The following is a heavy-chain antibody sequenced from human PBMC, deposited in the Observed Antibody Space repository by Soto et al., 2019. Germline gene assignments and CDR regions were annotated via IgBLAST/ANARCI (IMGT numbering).Heavy chain of an antibody. J-gene: IGHJ4*02. Sequence: VECLSISCKASGFTSTTYWIGWVLQVPGKGLEWMGVIYPDDSDTRYSPSFQGRVTISADKSNSTAYLQWSSLEASDTAVYYCARAFRSNYYAFWGQGTMVTVSS. V-gene: IGHV5-51*01. CDR3: ARAFRSNYYAF. D-gene: IGHD3-3*01. CDR2: IYPDDSDT. CDR1: GFTSTTYW.